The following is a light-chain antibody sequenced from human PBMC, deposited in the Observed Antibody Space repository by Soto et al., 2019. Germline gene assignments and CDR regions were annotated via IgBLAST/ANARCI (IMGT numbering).Light chain of an antibody. CDR1: QRVSSD. Sequence: IVLTPSPTTLSFSPVYRVTLSCRASQRVSSDLAWYQQKPGQAPRLVIYDASNRATGVPDRFSGSGSGTDFTLTVTRLEPEDFAVYYCQPYAESPLTSGGATTVDI. CDR3: QPYAESPLT. V-gene: IGKV3-11*01. J-gene: IGKJ4*01. CDR2: DAS.